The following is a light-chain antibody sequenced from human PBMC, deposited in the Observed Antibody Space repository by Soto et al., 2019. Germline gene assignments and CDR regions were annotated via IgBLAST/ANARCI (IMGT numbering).Light chain of an antibody. CDR2: DAS. J-gene: IGKJ4*01. Sequence: IHRTQSPSTLSASVADRVTITCRPSQGISSYLGWYQRKPGKAPNLLIYDASTLHSGVPSRFSGGGSGTDFTLTICSLQPEDFATYYCQQVNVYPSTFGGGSMA. CDR1: QGISSY. V-gene: IGKV1-9*01. CDR3: QQVNVYPST.